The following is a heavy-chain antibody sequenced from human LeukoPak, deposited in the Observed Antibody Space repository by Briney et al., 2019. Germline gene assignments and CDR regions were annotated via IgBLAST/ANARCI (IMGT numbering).Heavy chain of an antibody. CDR3: AKAELVGAAGAVGY. J-gene: IGHJ4*02. CDR2: ISGSGGST. D-gene: IGHD2-15*01. Sequence: PGGSLRLSCAASGFTFSSYAMSWVRQAPGKGLEWVSAISGSGGSTYYADSVKGRFSISRDNSKNTLYLQMNSLRAEDTAVYYRAKAELVGAAGAVGYWGQGTLVTVSS. CDR1: GFTFSSYA. V-gene: IGHV3-23*01.